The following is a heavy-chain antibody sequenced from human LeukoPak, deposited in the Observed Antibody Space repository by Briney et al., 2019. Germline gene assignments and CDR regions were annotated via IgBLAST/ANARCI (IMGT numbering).Heavy chain of an antibody. V-gene: IGHV4-4*07. J-gene: IGHJ4*02. CDR3: ASSWGSSSWYYFDY. CDR1: GGSISSYY. CDR2: IYTSGST. Sequence: SETLSLTCTVSGGSISSYYWSWIRQPAGKGLEWIGRIYTSGSTNYNPSLKSRVTMSVDTSKNQFSLKLSSVTAADTAVYYCASSWGSSSWYYFDYWGQGTLVTVSS. D-gene: IGHD6-13*01.